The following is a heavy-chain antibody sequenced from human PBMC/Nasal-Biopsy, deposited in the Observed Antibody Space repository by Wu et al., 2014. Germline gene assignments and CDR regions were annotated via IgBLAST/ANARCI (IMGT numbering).Heavy chain of an antibody. CDR3: AHGSGIVVVITTLFDY. V-gene: IGHV4-34*01. J-gene: IGHJ4*02. D-gene: IGHD3-22*01. Sequence: TLSLTCAVYGGSFSVYYWSWIRQPPGKGLEWIGEINHSGNTNYNPSLKSRVTISVDTSKNQFSLKVASVTAADTAVYYCAHGSGIVVVITTLFDYWGQGTLVTVSS. CDR2: INHSGNT. CDR1: GGSFSVYY.